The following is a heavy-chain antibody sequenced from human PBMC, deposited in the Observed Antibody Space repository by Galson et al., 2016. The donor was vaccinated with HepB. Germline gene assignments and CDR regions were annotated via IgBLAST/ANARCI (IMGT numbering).Heavy chain of an antibody. D-gene: IGHD1-26*01. V-gene: IGHV1-69*06. CDR2: ILPIVATT. CDR3: ARPRAIVGNTPDAFDM. Sequence: SVKVSCKASGDTLSIYAVSWVRQAPGQGLEWMGGILPIVATTNYAQQFQGRVTISAVKSTSTVYMHLSSLRSEDTAVYYCARPRAIVGNTPDAFDMWGQGTMVAVSS. J-gene: IGHJ3*02. CDR1: GDTLSIYA.